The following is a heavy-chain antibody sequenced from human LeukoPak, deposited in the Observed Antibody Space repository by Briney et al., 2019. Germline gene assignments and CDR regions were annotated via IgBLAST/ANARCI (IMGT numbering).Heavy chain of an antibody. CDR1: GFTFSSYW. V-gene: IGHV3-7*01. CDR2: IKKDGSGK. D-gene: IGHD6-13*01. Sequence: PGGSLRLSCAASGFTFSSYWMSWVRQAPGKGVEWVASIKKDGSGKYYVDSVRGRFTISRDNAKNSVYLQMNSLRAEDTAVYYCARQQQLAFADAFDIWGQGTMLTVSS. J-gene: IGHJ3*02. CDR3: ARQQQLAFADAFDI.